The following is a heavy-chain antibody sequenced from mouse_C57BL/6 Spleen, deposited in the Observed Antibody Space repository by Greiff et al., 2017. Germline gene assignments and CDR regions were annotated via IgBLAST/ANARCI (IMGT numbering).Heavy chain of an antibody. CDR1: GYTFTSYD. V-gene: IGHV1-85*01. CDR3: AREGRAMDY. J-gene: IGHJ4*01. CDR2: IYPRAGST. Sequence: QVQLKQSGPELVKPGASVKLSCKASGYTFTSYDINWVKQRPGQGLEWIGWIYPRAGSTTSNEKFKGKAKLTVDTSSSTAYMERHSLTSEDSAVYFCAREGRAMDYWGQGTSVTVAS.